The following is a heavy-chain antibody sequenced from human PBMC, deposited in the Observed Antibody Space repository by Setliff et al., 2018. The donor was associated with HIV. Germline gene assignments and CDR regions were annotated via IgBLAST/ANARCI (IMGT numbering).Heavy chain of an antibody. CDR2: INPNSGDT. Sequence: ASVKVSCKASGYTFTGYYIHWVRQAPGQGLEWMGWINPNSGDTNYAQNFQGRVTMTRDTSISTAYMELSRLRSDDTAVYYCARDSGSYCTNGVCPPGYYMDVWGKGTTVTVSS. CDR3: ARDSGSYCTNGVCPPGYYMDV. CDR1: GYTFTGYY. V-gene: IGHV1-2*02. J-gene: IGHJ6*03. D-gene: IGHD2-8*01.